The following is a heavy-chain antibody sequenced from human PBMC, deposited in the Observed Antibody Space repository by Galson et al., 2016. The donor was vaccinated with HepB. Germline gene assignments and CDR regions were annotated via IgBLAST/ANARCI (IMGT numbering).Heavy chain of an antibody. J-gene: IGHJ3*02. V-gene: IGHV3-23*01. CDR2: ISGSGGTT. Sequence: SLRLSCAASGFTFSSDAMSWVRQAPRKGLEWVSVISGSGGTTYYADSVRGRFIISRDNSKNTLYVQMNSLTAEDTAIYYCAKVFVVGTADAYDIWGQGTMVIVSS. CDR1: GFTFSSDA. D-gene: IGHD5-12*01. CDR3: AKVFVVGTADAYDI.